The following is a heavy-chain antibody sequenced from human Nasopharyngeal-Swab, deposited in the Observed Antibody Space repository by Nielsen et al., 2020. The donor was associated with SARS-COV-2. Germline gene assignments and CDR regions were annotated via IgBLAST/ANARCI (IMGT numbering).Heavy chain of an antibody. J-gene: IGHJ4*01. D-gene: IGHD2/OR15-2a*01. CDR2: ISAGGNV. Sequence: GGSLRLSCSASGFTFNNYAMSWVRQGPGKGLEWVSGISAGGNVYYADSVRGRFSISRDNAKNSLSLLMSTLRGEDTAVYYCVRGWRSNSFDYWGQGARVTVSA. CDR1: GFTFNNYA. CDR3: VRGWRSNSFDY. V-gene: IGHV3-23*01.